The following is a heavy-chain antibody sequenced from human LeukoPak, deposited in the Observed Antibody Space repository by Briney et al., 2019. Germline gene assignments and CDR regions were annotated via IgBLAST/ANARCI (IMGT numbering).Heavy chain of an antibody. D-gene: IGHD5/OR15-5a*01. Sequence: GGSLRLSCAASGFAFSTYAMTWVRQAPEKVLQWVSSIITSGRATYYADSVEGRFTISRDNSKKTLYLQMNSLRADDTAVYYCAKARGSSVYEQFDYWGQGTQVTV. V-gene: IGHV3-23*01. CDR3: AKARGSSVYEQFDY. CDR1: GFAFSTYA. J-gene: IGHJ4*02. CDR2: IITSGRAT.